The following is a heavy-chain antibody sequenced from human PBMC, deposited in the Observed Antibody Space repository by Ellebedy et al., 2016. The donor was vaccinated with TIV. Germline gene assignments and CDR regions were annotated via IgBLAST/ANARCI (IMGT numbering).Heavy chain of an antibody. Sequence: GESLKISCAASGFPFSSFWMSWVRQAPGKGLEWVANTKEDGSEKYYVDSVRGRVTISRDNAKNSLYLQMNSLRAEDTAVYYCARDRGYDTFDYWGQGILVTVSS. CDR1: GFPFSSFW. J-gene: IGHJ4*02. CDR2: TKEDGSEK. V-gene: IGHV3-7*01. D-gene: IGHD5-12*01. CDR3: ARDRGYDTFDY.